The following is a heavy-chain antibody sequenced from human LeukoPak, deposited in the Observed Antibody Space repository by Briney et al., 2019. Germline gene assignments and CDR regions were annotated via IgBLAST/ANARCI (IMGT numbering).Heavy chain of an antibody. CDR3: ASTGTCSGGSCYVNVIDY. V-gene: IGHV1-8*01. CDR2: MNPNSGNT. Sequence: ASVKVSCKASGYTFTSYDINWVRRATGQGLEWMGWMNPNSGNTGYAQKFQGRVTMTRNTSISTAYMELSSLRSEDTAVYYCASTGTCSGGSCYVNVIDYWGQGTLVTVSS. D-gene: IGHD2-15*01. J-gene: IGHJ4*02. CDR1: GYTFTSYD.